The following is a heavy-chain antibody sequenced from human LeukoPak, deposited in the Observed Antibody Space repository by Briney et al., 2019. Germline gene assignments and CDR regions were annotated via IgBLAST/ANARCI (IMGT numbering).Heavy chain of an antibody. D-gene: IGHD5-12*01. Sequence: VASVKVSCKASGYTFTSYYMHWVRQAPGQGLEWMGIINPSGGSTSYAQKFQGRVTMTRDTSTSTVYMELSSLRSEGTAVYYCARTRGYSGYDGGNFDYWGQGTLVTVSS. CDR2: INPSGGST. CDR3: ARTRGYSGYDGGNFDY. V-gene: IGHV1-46*01. J-gene: IGHJ4*02. CDR1: GYTFTSYY.